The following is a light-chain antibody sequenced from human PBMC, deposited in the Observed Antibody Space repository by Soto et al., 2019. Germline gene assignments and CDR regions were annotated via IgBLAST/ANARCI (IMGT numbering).Light chain of an antibody. Sequence: AIRMTQSPSSLSASTGDRVTITCRASQGISSYLAWYQQKPGKAPKLLIYAASTLQSGVPSRFSGSGSGTDFTLTISCLQPDDFATYYCQQSYSTSSITFGQGTRLEIK. CDR3: QQSYSTSSIT. J-gene: IGKJ5*01. CDR1: QGISSY. CDR2: AAS. V-gene: IGKV1-8*01.